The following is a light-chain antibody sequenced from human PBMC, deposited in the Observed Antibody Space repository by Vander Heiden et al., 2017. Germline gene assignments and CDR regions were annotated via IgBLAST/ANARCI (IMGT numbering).Light chain of an antibody. V-gene: IGLV1-44*01. Sequence: QSVLTQPPSASGTPGPRVTISCSGSSSNIGSNTVNWYQQLPGTAPKLLIYSNNQRPSGVPDRFSGSKSGTSASQAISGLQSEDEADYYCAAWDDSLKVVFGGGTKLTVL. CDR2: SNN. CDR3: AAWDDSLKVV. J-gene: IGLJ2*01. CDR1: SSNIGSNT.